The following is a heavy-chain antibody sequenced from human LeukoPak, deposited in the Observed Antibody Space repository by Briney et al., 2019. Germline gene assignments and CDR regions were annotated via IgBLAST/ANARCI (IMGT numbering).Heavy chain of an antibody. CDR1: GYTFTSYG. D-gene: IGHD3-22*01. J-gene: IGHJ3*02. CDR3: ASLKNYYDSSGYLVTDAFDI. V-gene: IGHV1-18*01. CDR2: ISAYNDNT. Sequence: ASVKVSCKASGYTFTSYGISWVRQAPGQGLEWMGWISAYNDNTNYAQKLQGRVTVTTDTSTSTAYMELRSLRSDDTAVYYCASLKNYYDSSGYLVTDAFDIWGQGTMVTVSS.